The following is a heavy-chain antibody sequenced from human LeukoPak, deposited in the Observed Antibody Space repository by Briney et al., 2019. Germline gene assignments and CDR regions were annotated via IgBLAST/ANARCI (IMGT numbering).Heavy chain of an antibody. D-gene: IGHD2-8*01. CDR1: GFTFSDYY. V-gene: IGHV3-11*01. J-gene: IGHJ4*02. Sequence: WGSLRLSCAASGFTFSDYYLSWIRQAPVKGLEWLSFISTSGITIYYADSVKGRFTVSRDNGKNSLYLQMNRLRAEDTAVYYWATTAPVYDYWGQGILVTVSS. CDR2: ISTSGITI. CDR3: ATTAPVYDY.